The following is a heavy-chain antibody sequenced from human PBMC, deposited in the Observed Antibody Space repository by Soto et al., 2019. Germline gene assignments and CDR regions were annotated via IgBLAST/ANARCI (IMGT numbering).Heavy chain of an antibody. CDR2: IYYSGST. D-gene: IGHD6-13*01. J-gene: IGHJ4*02. CDR1: GGSISSSSYY. CDR3: ARQLGFIAAARQYDY. Sequence: QLQLQESGPGLVKPSETLSLTCTVSGGSISSSSYYWGWIRQPPGKGLEWIGSIYYSGSTYYNPSLKPRVTISVDTSKNQFSLKLSSVTAADTAVYYCARQLGFIAAARQYDYWGQGTLVTVSS. V-gene: IGHV4-39*01.